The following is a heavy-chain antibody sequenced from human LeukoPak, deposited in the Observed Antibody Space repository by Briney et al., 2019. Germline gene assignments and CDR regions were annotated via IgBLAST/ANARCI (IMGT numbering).Heavy chain of an antibody. CDR1: SYSATSYW. CDR2: IYPSDSDT. Sequence: PLQIPCKASSYSATSYWIGRVRQMPAKTQEWMGSIYPSDSDTRYSPSFQGQVTISVDKSITTAYLQWSSLEASDTAMYYCATFEARVETQAGGFHSWGQGTMVTVSS. J-gene: IGHJ3*02. CDR3: ATFEARVETQAGGFHS. D-gene: IGHD3-3*01. V-gene: IGHV5-51*01.